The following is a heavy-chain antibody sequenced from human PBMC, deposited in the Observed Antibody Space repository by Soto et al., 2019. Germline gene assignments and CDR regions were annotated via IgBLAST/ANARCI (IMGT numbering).Heavy chain of an antibody. J-gene: IGHJ4*02. CDR3: ARDGYCSSTSCNNFDY. CDR1: GGSFSGYY. V-gene: IGHV4-34*01. D-gene: IGHD2-2*02. Sequence: SETLSLTCAVYGGSFSGYYWSWIRQPPGKGLEWIGEINHSGSTNYNPSLKSRVTISVDTSKNQFSLKLSSVTAADTAVYYCARDGYCSSTSCNNFDYWGQGTLVTVSS. CDR2: INHSGST.